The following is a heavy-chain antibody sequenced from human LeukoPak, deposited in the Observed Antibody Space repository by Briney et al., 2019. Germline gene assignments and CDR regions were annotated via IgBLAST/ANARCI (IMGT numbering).Heavy chain of an antibody. CDR2: IYYSGGT. D-gene: IGHD6-19*01. CDR1: GGSISSYY. J-gene: IGHJ5*02. Sequence: SETLSLTCTVSGGSISSYYWSWIRQPPGKGLEWIGYIYYSGGTNYNPSLKSRVTISVDTSKNQFSLKLSSVTAADTAVYYCARQDVGQWLGFDPWGQGTLVTVSS. V-gene: IGHV4-59*08. CDR3: ARQDVGQWLGFDP.